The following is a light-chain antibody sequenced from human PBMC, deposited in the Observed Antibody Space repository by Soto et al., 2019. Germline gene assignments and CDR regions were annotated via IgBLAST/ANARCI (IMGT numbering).Light chain of an antibody. CDR1: QSIIHNF. CDR2: GSS. V-gene: IGKV3-20*01. CDR3: HQYGSSPPYT. J-gene: IGKJ2*01. Sequence: EVVLTQSPGTLSLSPGDRVTLSCRARQSIIHNFLAWYQQRHGQAPRLLIYGSSDRATGIPDRFSGSGSGTHFTLTISRLEPEDCAVYYCHQYGSSPPYTFGQGTKVEI.